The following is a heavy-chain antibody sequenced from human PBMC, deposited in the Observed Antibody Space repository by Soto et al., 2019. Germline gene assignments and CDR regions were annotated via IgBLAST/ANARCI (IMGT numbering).Heavy chain of an antibody. J-gene: IGHJ3*02. CDR1: GYTFTSYG. Sequence: ASVKVSCKASGYTFTSYGISWVRQAPGQGLEWMGWISAYNGNTNYAQKHQGRVTMTTDTSTSTAYMELRSLRSDDTAVYYCARDRKQWRSDAFDIWGQGTMVTVSS. V-gene: IGHV1-18*01. CDR2: ISAYNGNT. CDR3: ARDRKQWRSDAFDI. D-gene: IGHD6-19*01.